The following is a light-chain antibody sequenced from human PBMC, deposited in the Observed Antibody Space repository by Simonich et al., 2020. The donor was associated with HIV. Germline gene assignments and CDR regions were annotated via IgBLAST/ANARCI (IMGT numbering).Light chain of an antibody. CDR3: LQDYNYPRT. CDR1: HNIRND. Sequence: AIQMTQSPSSLSASVGDRVTITGRSSHNIRNDLGWYQQKPGKAPKLLIYAASNLQSGVPSRISGSGSGTDFTLTISSLQPEDFATYYCLQDYNYPRTFGQGTKVEIK. V-gene: IGKV1-6*01. CDR2: AAS. J-gene: IGKJ1*01.